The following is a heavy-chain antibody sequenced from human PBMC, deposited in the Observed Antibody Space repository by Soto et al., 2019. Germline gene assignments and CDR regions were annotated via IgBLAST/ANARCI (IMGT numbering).Heavy chain of an antibody. CDR3: ARSPYADALDI. D-gene: IGHD2-2*01. CDR2: IFHSGTT. CDR1: GYSITNVNW. V-gene: IGHV4-28*01. Sequence: QVQLQESGPGLVKPSDTLSLTCAVSGYSITNVNWWAWNRQPPGKGLEWIGYIFHSGTTHYNPSLKSRVTMSVDTSKNQFSLKVDSLTAEDTAVYYCARSPYADALDIWGQGTMVTVSS. J-gene: IGHJ3*02.